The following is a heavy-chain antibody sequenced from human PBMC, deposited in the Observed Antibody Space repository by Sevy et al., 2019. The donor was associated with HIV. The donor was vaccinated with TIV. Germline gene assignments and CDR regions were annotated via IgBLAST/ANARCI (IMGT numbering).Heavy chain of an antibody. CDR1: GLSFTSAW. V-gene: IGHV3-15*01. CDR2: IKSKTDGERT. J-gene: IGHJ6*02. D-gene: IGHD2-2*01. CDR3: TTTLSTAHYMVV. Sequence: GGSLRLSCAASGLSFTSAWMSWVRQAPGKGLEWVGRIKSKTDGERTDYPAPVRGRFTMSRDDSNNTLYLQMNSLETEYTAVYYCTTTLSTAHYMVVWGQGTTVTVSS.